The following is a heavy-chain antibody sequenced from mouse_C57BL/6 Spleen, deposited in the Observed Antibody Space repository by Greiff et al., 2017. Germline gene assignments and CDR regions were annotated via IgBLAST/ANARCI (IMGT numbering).Heavy chain of an antibody. Sequence: EVQLQQSGAELVKPGASVKMSCTASGYNINDYYMHWVKQRPGQGLEWIGKIDPEDGDTKYAAKFKGKATLTADTSSNTAYMQLSSLTSEDSAVYYCAWYYAEYYAMDYWGQGTSVTVSS. CDR3: AWYYAEYYAMDY. CDR1: GYNINDYY. D-gene: IGHD1-1*01. V-gene: IGHV14-2*01. J-gene: IGHJ4*01. CDR2: IDPEDGDT.